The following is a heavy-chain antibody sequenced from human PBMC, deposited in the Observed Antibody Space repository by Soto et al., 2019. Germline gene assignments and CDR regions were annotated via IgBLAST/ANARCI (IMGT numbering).Heavy chain of an antibody. CDR3: AKAKGVAASGTSQRPFDY. D-gene: IGHD6-19*01. CDR1: GFTFSDFA. CDR2: ITGSGDYK. V-gene: IGHV3-23*01. J-gene: IGHJ4*02. Sequence: EVELLESGGGFVQPGGSLRITCGASGFTFSDFAMNWVRQAPGKGLEWVSIITGSGDYKYYAESVKGRFAISRDNSKNTLSLQMNSLRADDMAVYYCAKAKGVAASGTSQRPFDYWGQGALVTVSS.